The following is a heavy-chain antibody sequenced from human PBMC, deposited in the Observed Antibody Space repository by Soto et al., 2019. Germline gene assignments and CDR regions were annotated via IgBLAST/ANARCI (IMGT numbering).Heavy chain of an antibody. D-gene: IGHD4-17*01. CDR1: GYTFTTYY. CDR3: ARATVTTTSYYYYYSMDV. V-gene: IGHV1-46*01. J-gene: IGHJ6*02. Sequence: QVQLVQSGAEVKKPGASVKVSCKASGYTFTTYYMHWLRQAPGQGLEWMAIINPSGGSTNSAQKFQGRVTMTRDTSTSTVYMELSSLRSEDTAVYYCARATVTTTSYYYYYSMDVWGQGTTVTVSS. CDR2: INPSGGST.